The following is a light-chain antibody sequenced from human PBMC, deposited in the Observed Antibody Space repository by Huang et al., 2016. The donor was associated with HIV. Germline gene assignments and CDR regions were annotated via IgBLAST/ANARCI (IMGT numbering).Light chain of an antibody. Sequence: DIQMTQSPSSLSASVGARVTITCRASQNINSYLNWYQQKPGKAPKLLIYDASSLQSGVPSRFSGSDSGTDFTLTISSLQPEDFATYFCQQSFSSPLTFGGGTRVELK. CDR2: DAS. V-gene: IGKV1-39*01. J-gene: IGKJ4*01. CDR3: QQSFSSPLT. CDR1: QNINSY.